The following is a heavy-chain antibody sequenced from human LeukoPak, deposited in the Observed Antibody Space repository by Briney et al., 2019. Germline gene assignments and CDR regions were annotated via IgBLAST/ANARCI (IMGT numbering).Heavy chain of an antibody. CDR3: AIYNYYASSGHLY. V-gene: IGHV3-7*01. J-gene: IGHJ4*02. CDR2: IKPDGSEK. Sequence: GGSLRLSCAASGFSFSSYWMTWVRQAPGKGLEWVANIKPDGSEKKYVDSVKGRFTISRDNAKNSLYLQMDSLSAEDTAVYYCAIYNYYASSGHLYWGQGTLVTVSS. D-gene: IGHD3-22*01. CDR1: GFSFSSYW.